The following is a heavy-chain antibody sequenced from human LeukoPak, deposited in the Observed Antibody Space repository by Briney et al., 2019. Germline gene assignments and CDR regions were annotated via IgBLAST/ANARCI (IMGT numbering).Heavy chain of an antibody. CDR2: IYYSGGT. CDR1: GGSISSYY. J-gene: IGHJ3*02. CDR3: ARIVRGVISPDDAFDI. Sequence: SETLSLTCTVSGGSISSYYWSWIRQPPGKGLDWMGYIYYSGGTNYNPSLKSRVTISVDTSKNQFSLKLSSVTAADTAVYYCARIVRGVISPDDAFDIWGQGTMVTVSS. D-gene: IGHD3-10*01. V-gene: IGHV4-59*01.